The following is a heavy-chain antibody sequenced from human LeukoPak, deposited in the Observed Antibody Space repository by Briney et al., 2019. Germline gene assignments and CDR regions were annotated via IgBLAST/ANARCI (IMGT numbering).Heavy chain of an antibody. CDR1: GYTFTGYY. D-gene: IGHD6-25*01. CDR2: INPNSGGT. CDR3: ARSGYTSCFDY. V-gene: IGHV1-2*02. Sequence: ASVKVSCKASGYTFTGYYMHWVRQAPGQGLEWMGWINPNSGGTNYAQKIQGRVTMTRDTSISTAYMELSRLRSDDTAVYYCARSGYTSCFDYWGQGTLVTVSS. J-gene: IGHJ4*02.